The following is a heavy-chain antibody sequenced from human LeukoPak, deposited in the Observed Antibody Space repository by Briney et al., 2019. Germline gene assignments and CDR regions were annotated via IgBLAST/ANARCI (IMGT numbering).Heavy chain of an antibody. CDR3: ARGRSGRNFDY. J-gene: IGHJ4*02. CDR2: ISSSGSTI. Sequence: GGSLRLSCAASGFTFSSYSMNWVRQAPGKGLEWVSYISSSGSTIYYADSVKGRFTISRNNAKSSLSLQMNSLRAEDTAVYYCARGRSGRNFDYWGQGTLVTVSS. V-gene: IGHV3-48*04. D-gene: IGHD1-26*01. CDR1: GFTFSSYS.